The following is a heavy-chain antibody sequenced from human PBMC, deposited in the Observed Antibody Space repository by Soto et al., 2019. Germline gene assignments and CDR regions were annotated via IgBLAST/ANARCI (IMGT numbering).Heavy chain of an antibody. Sequence: TLPLTCTVSGGSISSGGYYWCWIRQHPGKGLEWIGYIYYSGSTYYNPSLKSRVTISVDTSKNQFSLKLSSVTAADTAVYYCERDQLAHYYERCGFYRVHNNAFVSWGQETRVTV. CDR2: IYYSGST. CDR3: ERDQLAHYYERCGFYRVHNNAFVS. J-gene: IGHJ3*02. D-gene: IGHD3-22*01. V-gene: IGHV4-31*03. CDR1: GGSISSGGYY.